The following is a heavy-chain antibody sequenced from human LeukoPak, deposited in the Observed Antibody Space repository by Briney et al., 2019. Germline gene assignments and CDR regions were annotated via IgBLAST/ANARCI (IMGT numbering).Heavy chain of an antibody. CDR3: ARVYYDFWSGYSSDTFDY. V-gene: IGHV1-2*06. J-gene: IGHJ4*02. CDR1: GYTFTGYY. CDR2: INPNSGGT. Sequence: ASVKVSCKASGYTFTGYYMHWVRQAPGQGLEWMGRINPNSGGTNYAQKFQGRVTMTRDTSISTAYMELSWLRSDDTAVYYCARVYYDFWSGYSSDTFDYWGQGTLVTVSS. D-gene: IGHD3-3*01.